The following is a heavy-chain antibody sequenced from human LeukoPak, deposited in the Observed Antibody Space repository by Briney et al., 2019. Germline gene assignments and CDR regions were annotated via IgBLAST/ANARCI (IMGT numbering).Heavy chain of an antibody. V-gene: IGHV1-69*04. J-gene: IGHJ1*01. CDR2: IIPILGIA. CDR3: ARDRYYYDSSGYYSMTEYFQH. Sequence: SVKVSCKASGGTFSSYAISWVRQAPGQGLEWMGTIIPILGIANYAQKFQGRVTITADKSTSTAYMELSSLRSEDTAVYYCARDRYYYDSSGYYSMTEYFQHWGQGTLVTVSS. CDR1: GGTFSSYA. D-gene: IGHD3-22*01.